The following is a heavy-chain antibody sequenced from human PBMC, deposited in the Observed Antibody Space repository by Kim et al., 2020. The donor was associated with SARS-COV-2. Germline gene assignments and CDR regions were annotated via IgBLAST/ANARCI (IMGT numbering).Heavy chain of an antibody. V-gene: IGHV7-4-1*02. CDR3: ARDFPYCGGDCDS. CDR1: GYTFTNFG. D-gene: IGHD2-21*02. J-gene: IGHJ5*01. Sequence: ASVKVSCKASGYTFTNFGVDWGRQAPGQGLEWLGWINTDTGNPTYAQGFTGRFVFSLDTSVSTAFLQITSLKTEDTAIYYCARDFPYCGGDCDS. CDR2: INTDTGNP.